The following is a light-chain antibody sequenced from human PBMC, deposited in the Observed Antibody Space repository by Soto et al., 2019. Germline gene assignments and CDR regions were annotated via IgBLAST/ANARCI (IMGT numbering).Light chain of an antibody. V-gene: IGLV2-14*01. CDR3: ISYTVSRSYV. CDR1: SSDIGTYDH. CDR2: SVR. J-gene: IGLJ1*01. Sequence: QSALTQPASVSGSPGQSITISCSGTSSDIGTYDHVAWFQQFPGKTPKLMIYSVRNRPSGVSYRFSGSKSGNTASLTISGLQAEDEADYYCISYTVSRSYVFGTGTKVTVL.